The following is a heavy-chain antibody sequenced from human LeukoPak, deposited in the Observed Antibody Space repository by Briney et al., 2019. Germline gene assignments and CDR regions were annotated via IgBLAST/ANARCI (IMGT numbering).Heavy chain of an antibody. J-gene: IGHJ4*02. CDR3: ARNSGDY. D-gene: IGHD4-23*01. V-gene: IGHV4-4*07. CDR2: IYSSGNT. CDR1: GGSISDFY. Sequence: SETLSLTCSVSGGSISDFYWSWIRQPAGKGLEWIGRIYSSGNTNYHPSLKSRVTVSRDASKNQFSLKLSSVTAADTAVYYCARNSGDYWGQGTLVTVSS.